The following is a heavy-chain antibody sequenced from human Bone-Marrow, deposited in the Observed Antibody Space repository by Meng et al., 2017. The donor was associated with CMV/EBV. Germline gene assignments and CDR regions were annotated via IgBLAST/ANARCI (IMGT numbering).Heavy chain of an antibody. D-gene: IGHD3-10*01. CDR3: ARELGWEFDDD. J-gene: IGHJ4*02. V-gene: IGHV1-8*01. CDR2: MNPNSGNT. Sequence: ASVKVSCKASGYTFTSHDINWVRQATGQGLEWMGWMNPNSGNTGYAQKFQGRVTMTRNTSRSTTYMELSTLRSDDTAVYYCARELGWEFDDDWGQGTLVTVSS. CDR1: GYTFTSHD.